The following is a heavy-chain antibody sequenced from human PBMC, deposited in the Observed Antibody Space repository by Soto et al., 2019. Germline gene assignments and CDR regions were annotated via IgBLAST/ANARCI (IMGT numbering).Heavy chain of an antibody. CDR1: GFTFSSYA. D-gene: IGHD6-6*01. CDR2: ISDSGGDT. J-gene: IGHJ4*02. V-gene: IGHV3-23*01. Sequence: GGSLRLSCAASGFTFSSYAMSWVRQAPGKGLEWVSSISDSGGDTYYTDSVKGRFTVSRDDSKNTLYLQMNSLRAEDTAVYYCAERVAYSSSSAYFDNWGQGTLVTVSS. CDR3: AERVAYSSSSAYFDN.